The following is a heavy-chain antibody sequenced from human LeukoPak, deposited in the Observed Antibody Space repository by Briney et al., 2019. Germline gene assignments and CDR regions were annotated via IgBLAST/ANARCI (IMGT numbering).Heavy chain of an antibody. CDR1: GGSISSYY. CDR2: IYYSGST. J-gene: IGHJ5*02. D-gene: IGHD3-10*01. V-gene: IGHV4-59*01. Sequence: SETLSLTCTVSGGSISSYYWSWIRQPPGKGLEWIGYIYYSGSTNYNPSLKSRVTISVDTSRNQFSLKLSSVTAADTAVYYCARDGVYYGSGANWFDPWGQGTLVTVSS. CDR3: ARDGVYYGSGANWFDP.